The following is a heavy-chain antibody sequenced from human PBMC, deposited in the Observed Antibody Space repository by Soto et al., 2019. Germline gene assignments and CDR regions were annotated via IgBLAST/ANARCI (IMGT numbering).Heavy chain of an antibody. Sequence: PSETLSLTCSVSGDSISSYYWSWIRQPPGKGLEWIGYIYYSGSTNYNPSFKSRVTISVDTPKNQFSLKLTSVTAADTAMYYCARGVATIGPWGQGTLVTVSS. V-gene: IGHV4-59*01. CDR3: ARGVATIGP. CDR1: GDSISSYY. CDR2: IYYSGST. J-gene: IGHJ5*02. D-gene: IGHD5-12*01.